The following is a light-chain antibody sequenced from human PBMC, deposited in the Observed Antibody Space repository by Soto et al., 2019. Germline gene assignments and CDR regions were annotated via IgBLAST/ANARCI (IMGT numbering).Light chain of an antibody. J-gene: IGKJ1*01. CDR2: AAS. Sequence: DLPMTQSPSSLSASVGDRVAMTCRASQSISSYLNWYQQKPGKAPKLLIYAASSLQSGVPSRFSGSGSGTDFTLTISSLQPEDFATYYCQQSYSTPRTFGQGTKVDI. CDR1: QSISSY. V-gene: IGKV1-39*01. CDR3: QQSYSTPRT.